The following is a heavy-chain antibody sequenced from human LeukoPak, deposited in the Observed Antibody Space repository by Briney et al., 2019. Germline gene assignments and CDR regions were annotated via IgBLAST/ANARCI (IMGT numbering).Heavy chain of an antibody. V-gene: IGHV1-69*01. J-gene: IGHJ4*02. CDR1: GGTFSSYA. CDR2: IIPIFGTA. CDR3: ASIAAAGTGAHRDFDY. Sequence: SVKVSCKASGGTFSSYAISWVRQAPGQGLEWMGGIIPIFGTANYAQEFQGRVTITADESTSTAYMELSSLRSEDTAVYYCASIAAAGTGAHRDFDYWGQGTLVTVSS. D-gene: IGHD6-13*01.